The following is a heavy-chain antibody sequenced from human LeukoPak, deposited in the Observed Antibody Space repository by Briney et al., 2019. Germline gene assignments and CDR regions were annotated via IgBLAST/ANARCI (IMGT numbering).Heavy chain of an antibody. CDR1: GGSISSYY. CDR2: IYYSGST. J-gene: IGHJ4*02. CDR3: ARRLSSKSRSYYFDY. D-gene: IGHD6-13*01. Sequence: PSETLSLTCTVSGGSISSYYWSWIRQPPGKGLEWIGYIYYSGSTNYNPSLKSRVTISVDTSKNQFSLKLSSVTAADTAVYYCARRLSSKSRSYYFDYWGQGTLVTVSS. V-gene: IGHV4-59*12.